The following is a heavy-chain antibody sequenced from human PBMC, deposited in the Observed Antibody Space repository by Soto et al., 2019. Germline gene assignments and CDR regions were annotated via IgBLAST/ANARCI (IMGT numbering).Heavy chain of an antibody. J-gene: IGHJ5*02. CDR2: ISGSGGSI. CDR1: GFTFSSYA. CDR3: TKLTSWYGGWFDP. Sequence: EVQLLESGGGLVQPGGSLRLSCAASGFTFSSYAMSWVRQTPGKGLEWVSVISGSGGSINYADSVKGRLTISRDNSKNTLFLQVNSLRADDTAVYYCTKLTSWYGGWFDPWGQGTLVTVSS. V-gene: IGHV3-23*01. D-gene: IGHD2-2*01.